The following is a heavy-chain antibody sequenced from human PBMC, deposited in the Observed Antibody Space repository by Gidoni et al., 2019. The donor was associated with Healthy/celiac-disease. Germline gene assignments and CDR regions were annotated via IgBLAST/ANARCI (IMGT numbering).Heavy chain of an antibody. V-gene: IGHV3-30-3*01. D-gene: IGHD2-15*01. CDR3: ARADHRRRGYCSGGSCYFDY. Sequence: QVQLVESGGGVVQPGRSLRLSCAASGFPFSSYALHWVRQAPGKGLEWVAVISYDGSNKYYADSVKGRFTISRDNSKNTLYLQMNSLRAEDTAVYYCARADHRRRGYCSGGSCYFDYWGQGTLVTVSS. J-gene: IGHJ4*02. CDR1: GFPFSSYA. CDR2: ISYDGSNK.